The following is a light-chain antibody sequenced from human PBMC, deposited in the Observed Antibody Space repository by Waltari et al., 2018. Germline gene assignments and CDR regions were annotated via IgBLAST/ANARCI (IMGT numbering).Light chain of an antibody. CDR3: QSYDHSLRGV. Sequence: QSVLTQPPSVSGAPGQRVTISCTGSTSNIGAHYDVQWYQQVPGTAPKLLSYANNNRPSGVPDRFSGSRSGTSASLAITGLQAEDEADYYCQSYDHSLRGVFGGGTKLTVL. J-gene: IGLJ3*02. V-gene: IGLV1-40*01. CDR1: TSNIGAHYD. CDR2: ANN.